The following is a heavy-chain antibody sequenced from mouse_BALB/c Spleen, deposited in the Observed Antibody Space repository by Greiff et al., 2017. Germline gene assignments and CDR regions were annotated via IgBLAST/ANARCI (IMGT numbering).Heavy chain of an antibody. V-gene: IGHV1-9*01. CDR3: ARKELRYEYDGFAY. CDR2: ILPGSGST. CDR1: GYTFSSYW. J-gene: IGHJ3*01. D-gene: IGHD2-4*01. Sequence: QVQLQQSGAELMKPGASVKISCKATGYTFSSYWIEWVKQRPGHGLEWIGEILPGSGSTNYNEKFKGKATFTADTSSNTAYMQLSSLTSEDSAVYYCARKELRYEYDGFAYWGQGTLVTVSA.